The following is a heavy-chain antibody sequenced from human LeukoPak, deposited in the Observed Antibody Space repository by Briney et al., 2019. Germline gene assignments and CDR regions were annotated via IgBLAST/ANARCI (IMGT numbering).Heavy chain of an antibody. Sequence: PGGSLRLSCAASGFTFSSYAMTWVRQAPGKGLEWVSSISGSGDNTYYADSVKGRFTISRDNSKNTLYLQMNSLGAEDTAVYYCARAISGSNAVADYWGQGTLVTVSS. CDR3: ARAISGSNAVADY. D-gene: IGHD1-26*01. V-gene: IGHV3-23*01. CDR2: ISGSGDNT. CDR1: GFTFSSYA. J-gene: IGHJ4*02.